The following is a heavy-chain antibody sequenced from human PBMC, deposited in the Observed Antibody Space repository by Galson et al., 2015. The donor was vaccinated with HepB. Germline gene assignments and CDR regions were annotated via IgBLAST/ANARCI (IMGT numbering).Heavy chain of an antibody. CDR3: ARYGSGANYQDPFDS. V-gene: IGHV3-48*01. J-gene: IGHJ4*02. CDR2: IDAPGRAT. Sequence: SLRLSCAASGFTFNWYAMNWVRQAPGQGLEWVSHIDAPGRATYYADSVKGRFTISRDNAMNSLDLQMNSLRAEDTAVYYCARYGSGANYQDPFDSWGQGTLVTVSS. CDR1: GFTFNWYA. D-gene: IGHD3-10*01.